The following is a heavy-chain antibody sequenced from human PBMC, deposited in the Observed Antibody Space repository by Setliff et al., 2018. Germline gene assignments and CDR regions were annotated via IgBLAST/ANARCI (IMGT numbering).Heavy chain of an antibody. Sequence: SETLSLTCAVSGYSISSGYYWGWIRQPPGKGLEWIGEINHSGSTNYNPSLKSRVTISVDTSKNQFSLKLSSVTAADTAVYYCARTDDYYNFYAYWGQGTLVTVSS. CDR1: GYSISSGYY. CDR3: ARTDDYYNFYAY. V-gene: IGHV4-38-2*01. J-gene: IGHJ4*02. CDR2: INHSGST. D-gene: IGHD3-3*01.